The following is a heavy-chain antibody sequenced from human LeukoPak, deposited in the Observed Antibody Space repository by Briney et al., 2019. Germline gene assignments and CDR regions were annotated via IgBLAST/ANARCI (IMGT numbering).Heavy chain of an antibody. Sequence: GGSLRLSCAASGFTFSSYAMSWVRQAPGKGLEWVSAISGSGGSTYYADSVKGRFTISRDNSKNTLYLQMNSLRAEDTAVYHCARHLGRYSSGRYYFDYWGQGTLVTVSS. D-gene: IGHD6-19*01. J-gene: IGHJ4*02. CDR3: ARHLGRYSSGRYYFDY. CDR2: ISGSGGST. V-gene: IGHV3-23*01. CDR1: GFTFSSYA.